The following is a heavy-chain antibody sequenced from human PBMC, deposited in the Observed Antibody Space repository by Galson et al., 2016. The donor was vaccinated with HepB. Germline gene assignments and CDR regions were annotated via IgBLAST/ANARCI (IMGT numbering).Heavy chain of an antibody. CDR2: IIPVFGSA. D-gene: IGHD3/OR15-3a*01. CDR3: ARENPNWVETVISGRGWSPGRDV. J-gene: IGHJ6*03. V-gene: IGHV1-69*13. CDR1: GGTFSTYA. Sequence: SVKVSCKASGGTFSTYAFSWARQAPGHGLEWLGGIIPVFGSANYAQKFQGRVSITADESTSTAYMELSSLRCEDPAVYYCARENPNWVETVISGRGWSPGRDVGGKGTTVPVSS.